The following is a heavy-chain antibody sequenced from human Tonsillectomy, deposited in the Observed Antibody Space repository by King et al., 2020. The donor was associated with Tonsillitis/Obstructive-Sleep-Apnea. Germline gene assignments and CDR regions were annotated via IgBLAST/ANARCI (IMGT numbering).Heavy chain of an antibody. CDR1: GFTFSSFV. J-gene: IGHJ4*02. D-gene: IGHD6-6*01. Sequence: VQLVESGGGLVQPGGSLRLSCAASGFTFSSFVMSWVRQAPGKGLEWVSSISGSGGSTYYAGSVKGRFTISRDTSKNTLYLQMDSRRAEDTAVYYCAKSLYSSSSLLDYWGQGALVTVSS. CDR3: AKSLYSSSSLLDY. V-gene: IGHV3-23*04. CDR2: ISGSGGST.